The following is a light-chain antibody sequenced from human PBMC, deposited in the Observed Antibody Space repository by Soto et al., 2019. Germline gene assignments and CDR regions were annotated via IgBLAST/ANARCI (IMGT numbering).Light chain of an antibody. V-gene: IGKV1-39*01. Sequence: DIQMTQSPSSLSASVGDRVTITCRASQSISSYLNWYQQKPGKAPKLLIYAASSLQSGVPSRFSGSGSGTDFTLTISSLLPEDFATYYCQQSYSTQYTFGQGTRLEIK. CDR3: QQSYSTQYT. CDR2: AAS. CDR1: QSISSY. J-gene: IGKJ5*01.